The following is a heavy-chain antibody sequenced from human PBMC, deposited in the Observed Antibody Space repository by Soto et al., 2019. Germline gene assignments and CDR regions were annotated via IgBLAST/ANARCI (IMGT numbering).Heavy chain of an antibody. J-gene: IGHJ4*02. D-gene: IGHD6-19*01. CDR2: INSDGSST. CDR1: GFTFSTNW. V-gene: IGHV3-74*01. Sequence: EVQQVESGGGLVQPGGSLRLSCAASGFTFSTNWMHWVRQAPGKGLVWVSLINSDGSSTRYADSVKGRFTISRDNAKNTLYLQMNSLRAEDTAVYYCATGSGWYSPDYWGQGTLVTVSS. CDR3: ATGSGWYSPDY.